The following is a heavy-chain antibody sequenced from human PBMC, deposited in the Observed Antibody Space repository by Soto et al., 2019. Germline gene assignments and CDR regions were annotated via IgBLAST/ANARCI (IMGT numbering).Heavy chain of an antibody. D-gene: IGHD2-15*01. CDR2: ISYDGSNK. CDR1: GFTFSSYG. J-gene: IGHJ6*03. CDR3: ACGGSGFYYCYMDV. Sequence: GGSLRLSCAASGFTFSSYGMHWVRQAPGKGLEWVAVISYDGSNKYYADSVKGRFTISRDNSKNTLYLQMNSLRAEDTAVYYCACGGSGFYYCYMDVWGKGTTVTVSS. V-gene: IGHV3-30*03.